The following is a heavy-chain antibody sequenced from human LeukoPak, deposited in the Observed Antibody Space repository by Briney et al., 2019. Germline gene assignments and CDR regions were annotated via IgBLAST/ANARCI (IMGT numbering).Heavy chain of an antibody. D-gene: IGHD5-24*01. CDR2: IIPILGIA. V-gene: IGHV1-69*04. J-gene: IGHJ4*02. CDR1: GYTLTSYD. CDR3: ARGDGRLDY. Sequence: SVKVSCKASGYTLTSYDINWVRQAPGQGLEWMGRIIPILGIANYAQKFQGRVTITADKSTSTAYMELSSLRSEDTAVYYCARGDGRLDYWGQGTLVTVSS.